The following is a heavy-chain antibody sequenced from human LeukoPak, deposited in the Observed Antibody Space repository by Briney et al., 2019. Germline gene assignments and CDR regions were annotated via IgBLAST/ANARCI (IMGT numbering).Heavy chain of an antibody. CDR2: ISGGGGDT. J-gene: IGHJ4*02. D-gene: IGHD3-22*01. CDR1: GFTFSSCG. V-gene: IGHV3-23*01. CDR3: AREWDYYDSSGPFDY. Sequence: GGSLRLSCAASGFTFSSCGMSWVRQAPGKGLEWVSTISGGGGDTYYADSVKGRFTISRDNSKNTLYLQMNSLRAEDTAAYYCAREWDYYDSSGPFDYWGQGTLVTVSS.